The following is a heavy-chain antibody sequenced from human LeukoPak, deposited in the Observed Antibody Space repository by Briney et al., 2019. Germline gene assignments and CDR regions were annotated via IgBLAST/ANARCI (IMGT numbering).Heavy chain of an antibody. J-gene: IGHJ4*02. CDR3: ARGGPRGDSFDY. D-gene: IGHD2-21*01. Sequence: GASVKVSCKASGYTFTSYDINWVRQATGQGLEWMGRMNPNSGSTGYAQKFQGRVTMTRNTSISTAYMELSSLRSEDTAVYYCARGGPRGDSFDYWGQGTLVTVSS. V-gene: IGHV1-8*01. CDR2: MNPNSGST. CDR1: GYTFTSYD.